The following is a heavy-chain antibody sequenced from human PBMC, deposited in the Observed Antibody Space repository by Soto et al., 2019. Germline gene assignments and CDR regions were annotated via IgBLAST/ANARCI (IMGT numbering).Heavy chain of an antibody. J-gene: IGHJ3*02. Sequence: ALVKVSCKVSGYTLTELSMHWVRQAPGKGLEWMGGFDPEDGETIYAQKFQGRVTMTEDTSTDTAYMELSSLRSEDTAVYYCATPRSTIFGVVIKNDAFDIWGQGTMVTVSS. CDR3: ATPRSTIFGVVIKNDAFDI. CDR2: FDPEDGET. CDR1: GYTLTELS. V-gene: IGHV1-24*01. D-gene: IGHD3-3*01.